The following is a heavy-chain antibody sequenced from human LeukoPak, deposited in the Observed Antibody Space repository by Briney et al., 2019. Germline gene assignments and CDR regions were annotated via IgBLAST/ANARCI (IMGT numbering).Heavy chain of an antibody. D-gene: IGHD6-13*01. V-gene: IGHV4-4*07. Sequence: SETLSLTCTVSGASISSSYCTWIRQPAGEGLEWIGRISTGGSTTYNPSFKSRVTMSLDTSKNQFSLNLTSVTAADTAVYYCARVQQLVDYYYYGMDVWGQGTTVTVSS. CDR1: GASISSSY. J-gene: IGHJ6*02. CDR2: ISTGGST. CDR3: ARVQQLVDYYYYGMDV.